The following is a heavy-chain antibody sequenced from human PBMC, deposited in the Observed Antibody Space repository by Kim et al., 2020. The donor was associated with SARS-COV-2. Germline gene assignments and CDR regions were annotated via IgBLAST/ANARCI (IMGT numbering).Heavy chain of an antibody. CDR2: VKDRSYGGTS. CDR3: ATGTMVGARHPFDI. D-gene: IGHD1-26*01. V-gene: IGHV3-15*01. Sequence: GGSLRLSCAASGFNFINAWMSWVRQAPGKGLEWVGRVKDRSYGGTSDYAAPVTDRFTISRDDSRSTVYLQVISLKTEDTAVYYCATGTMVGARHPFDIWG. J-gene: IGHJ3*02. CDR1: GFNFINAW.